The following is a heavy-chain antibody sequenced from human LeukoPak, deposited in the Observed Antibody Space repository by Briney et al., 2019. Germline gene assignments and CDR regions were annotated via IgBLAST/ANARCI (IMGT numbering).Heavy chain of an antibody. CDR1: GFTFSSYG. V-gene: IGHV3-30*18. Sequence: GGSLRLSCAASGFTFSSYGMHWVRQAPGKGLEWVAVISYDGSNKYYADSVKGRFTISGDNSKNTLYLQMNSLRAEDTAVYYCAKAAAGPIYYFDYWGQGTLVTVSS. J-gene: IGHJ4*02. D-gene: IGHD6-13*01. CDR2: ISYDGSNK. CDR3: AKAAAGPIYYFDY.